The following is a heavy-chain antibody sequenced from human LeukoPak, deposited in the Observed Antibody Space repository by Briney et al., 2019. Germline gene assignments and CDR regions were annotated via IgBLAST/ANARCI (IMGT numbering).Heavy chain of an antibody. Sequence: PGGSLRLSCAASGFTVSSNYMSWVRQAPGKGLEWVSVIYSGGSTYYADSVKGRFTISRDNSKNTLYLQMNSLRAEDTAVYYCARESYDILTGYAGSAFDIWGQGTMVTVSS. D-gene: IGHD3-9*01. CDR2: IYSGGST. CDR1: GFTVSSNY. V-gene: IGHV3-53*01. J-gene: IGHJ3*02. CDR3: ARESYDILTGYAGSAFDI.